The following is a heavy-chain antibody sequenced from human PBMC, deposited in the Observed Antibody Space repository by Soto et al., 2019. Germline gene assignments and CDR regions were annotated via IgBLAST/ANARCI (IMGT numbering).Heavy chain of an antibody. CDR2: MYYSGST. V-gene: IGHV4-30-4*01. J-gene: IGHJ2*01. CDR1: GGSISSGDYY. D-gene: IGHD6-6*01. CDR3: AREIHPARDEGYFDL. Sequence: QVQLQESGPGLVKPSQTLSLTCTVSGGSISSGDYYWSWIRQPPGKGLEWIGYMYYSGSTYYNPSLKSRVTISVDTSKNQFSLKLSSVTAADTAVYYCAREIHPARDEGYFDLWGRGTLVTVSS.